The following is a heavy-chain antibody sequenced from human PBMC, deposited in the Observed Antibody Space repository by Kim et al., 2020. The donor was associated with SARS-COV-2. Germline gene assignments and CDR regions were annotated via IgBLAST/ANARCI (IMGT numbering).Heavy chain of an antibody. J-gene: IGHJ2*01. CDR1: GYTFINYY. CDR2: VNPGDGDT. V-gene: IGHV1-46*01. Sequence: ASVKVSCKASGYTFINYYFHWVRQAPGQGLEWMGIVNPGDGDTSYTQKFQGRVTMTRDTSTSTVFMELGSLTSEDMAVYYCVGERARAQYFDLWGRGTLVTVSS. CDR3: VGERARAQYFDL.